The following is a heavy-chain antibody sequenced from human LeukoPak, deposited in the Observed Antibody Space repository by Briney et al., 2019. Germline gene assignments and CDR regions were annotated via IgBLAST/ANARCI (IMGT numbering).Heavy chain of an antibody. J-gene: IGHJ4*02. CDR3: ARDTGYYSLFDY. CDR1: GYTFTSYD. CDR2: MNPNSGNT. D-gene: IGHD3-3*01. V-gene: IGHV1-8*03. Sequence: VASVKVSCKASGYTFTSYDINWVRQATGQGLEWMGWMNPNSGNTGYAQKFQGRVTITRNTSISTAYMELSRLRSDDTAVYYCARDTGYYSLFDYWGQGTLVTVSS.